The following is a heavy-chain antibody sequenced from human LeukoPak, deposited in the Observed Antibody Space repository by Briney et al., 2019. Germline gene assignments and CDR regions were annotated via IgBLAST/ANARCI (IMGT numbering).Heavy chain of an antibody. CDR1: AFTFSSYG. CDR3: ARYASPLEGMDV. Sequence: GGSLRLSCAASAFTFSSYGMHWVRQAPGKGLEWVAAISYDGRNKEYVDSVKGRFTISRDNSKNTLYLQMNSLRAGDTAVYYCARYASPLEGMDVWGQGTTVTVSS. J-gene: IGHJ6*02. V-gene: IGHV3-30*03. CDR2: ISYDGRNK.